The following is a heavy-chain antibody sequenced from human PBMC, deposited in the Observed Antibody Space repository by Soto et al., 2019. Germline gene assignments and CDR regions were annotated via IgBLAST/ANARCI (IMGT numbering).Heavy chain of an antibody. CDR3: ARDQESITDRILQY. CDR1: GDTFASFG. J-gene: IGHJ4*02. Sequence: ASVKVSCKASGDTFASFGFSWMRQAPGQGLEWLGWISAYNGNTHYAQKVRDRVTLTTDTSTNTAYMELRSLTSDDTAVYYCARDQESITDRILQYWGQGTRVTVSS. CDR2: ISAYNGNT. D-gene: IGHD3-10*01. V-gene: IGHV1-18*01.